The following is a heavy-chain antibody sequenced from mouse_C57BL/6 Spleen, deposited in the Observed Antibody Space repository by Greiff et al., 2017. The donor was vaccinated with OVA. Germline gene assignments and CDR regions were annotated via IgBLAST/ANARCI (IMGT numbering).Heavy chain of an antibody. CDR1: GYTFTSYW. J-gene: IGHJ3*01. V-gene: IGHV1-52*01. CDR2: IYPYDSET. Sequence: QVQLQQPGAELVRPGSSVKLSCKASGYTFTSYWMHWVKQRPIQGLEWIGNIYPYDSETHYNQKFKDKATLTVDKSSSTAYMQLSSLTSEDDAVDYCARKQGLAWFAYWGQGTLVTVSA. D-gene: IGHD3-3*01. CDR3: ARKQGLAWFAY.